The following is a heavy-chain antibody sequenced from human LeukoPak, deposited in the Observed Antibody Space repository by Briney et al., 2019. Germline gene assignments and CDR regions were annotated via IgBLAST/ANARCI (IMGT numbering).Heavy chain of an antibody. D-gene: IGHD4-17*01. CDR3: ARDRDSGDYTAAPGDY. CDR2: ISSSGSTI. V-gene: IGHV3-48*02. Sequence: GGSLRLSCAASGFTFSSYSMNWVRQAPGKGLEWISYISSSGSTINYADSVKGQFTISRDSAKNSLYLQMNSLRDEDAAVYYCARDRDSGDYTAAPGDYWGQGTLVTVSS. J-gene: IGHJ4*02. CDR1: GFTFSSYS.